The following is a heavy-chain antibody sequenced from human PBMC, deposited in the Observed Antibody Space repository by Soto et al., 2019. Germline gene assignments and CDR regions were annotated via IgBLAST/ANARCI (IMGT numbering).Heavy chain of an antibody. CDR2: ITSRNIFT. CDR1: GFMLTDYF. Sequence: QVQLEESGGGLVKPGGSLRLSCAASGFMLTDYFMSWIRQSPGKGLEWISYITSRNIFTNYADSVKGRFTISRDTANNVLYLQMTGLRADDTAVYYCVRESPRNDAFDIWGQGTMVTVSS. CDR3: VRESPRNDAFDI. V-gene: IGHV3-11*06. J-gene: IGHJ3*02.